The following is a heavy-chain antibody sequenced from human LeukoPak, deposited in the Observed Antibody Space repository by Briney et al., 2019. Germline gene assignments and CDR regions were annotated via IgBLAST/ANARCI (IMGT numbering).Heavy chain of an antibody. CDR1: GFTFSSYA. CDR2: ISYDGSNK. Sequence: PGGTLRLSCSASGFTFSSYAMSWVRQAPGKGLEWVAVISYDGSNKYYADSVKGRFTISRDNSKNTLYLQMNSLRAEDTAVYYCAKVGVGTAIYWGQGTLVTVSS. V-gene: IGHV3-30*18. CDR3: AKVGVGTAIY. D-gene: IGHD5-18*01. J-gene: IGHJ4*02.